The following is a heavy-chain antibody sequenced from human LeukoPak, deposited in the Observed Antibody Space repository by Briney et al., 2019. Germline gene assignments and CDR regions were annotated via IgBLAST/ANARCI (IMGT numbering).Heavy chain of an antibody. D-gene: IGHD3-10*01. Sequence: PSETLSLTCTVSGGSISSYYWSWIRQPPGKGLEWIGYIYYSGSTNYNPSLKSRVTISVDTSKNQFSLKLGSVTAAVTAVYYCARASYGSGSRPFDYWGQGTLVTVSS. CDR1: GGSISSYY. CDR3: ARASYGSGSRPFDY. V-gene: IGHV4-59*01. CDR2: IYYSGST. J-gene: IGHJ4*02.